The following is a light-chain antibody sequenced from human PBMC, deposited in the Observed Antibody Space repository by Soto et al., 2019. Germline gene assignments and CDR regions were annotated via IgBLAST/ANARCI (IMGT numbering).Light chain of an antibody. Sequence: EIVLTQSPGTLSLSPGERATLSCRASQSVSSSYLAWYQQKPGQAPRLLIYGASSRATGIPDRFSGSGSGTDFTRTISRLEPEDFAGYYWQQYGSSPLWTFGQGTKVEIK. CDR2: GAS. V-gene: IGKV3-20*01. J-gene: IGKJ1*01. CDR3: QQYGSSPLWT. CDR1: QSVSSSY.